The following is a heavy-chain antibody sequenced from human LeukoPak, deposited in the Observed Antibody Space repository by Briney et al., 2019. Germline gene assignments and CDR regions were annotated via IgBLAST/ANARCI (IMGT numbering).Heavy chain of an antibody. CDR3: ARDVRYSSGWYLYYYYYMDV. CDR1: GFTFSDYY. D-gene: IGHD6-19*01. CDR2: ISSSGSTI. V-gene: IGHV3-11*04. J-gene: IGHJ6*03. Sequence: GGSLRLSCAASGFTFSDYYMSWIRQAPGKGLEWVSYISSSGSTIYYADSMKGRFTISRDNAKNSLYLQMNSLRAEDTAVYYCARDVRYSSGWYLYYYYYMDVWGKGTTVTVSS.